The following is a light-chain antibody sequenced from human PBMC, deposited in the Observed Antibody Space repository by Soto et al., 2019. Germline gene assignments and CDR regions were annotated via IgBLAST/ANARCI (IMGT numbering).Light chain of an antibody. Sequence: EIVMTQSPATLSVSPGERATLSCRATQSGSSNLAWYQQKPGQAPRLLIYGASTRATGIPDRFSGSGSGTEFTLTISSLQSEDFAVYYWQQYNNWPPRGTFGQGTKVGI. CDR3: QQYNNWPPRGT. CDR1: QSGSSN. CDR2: GAS. V-gene: IGKV3-15*01. J-gene: IGKJ1*01.